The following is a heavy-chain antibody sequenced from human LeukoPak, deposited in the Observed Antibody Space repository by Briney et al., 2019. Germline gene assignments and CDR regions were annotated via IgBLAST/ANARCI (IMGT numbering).Heavy chain of an antibody. J-gene: IGHJ5*02. CDR3: ARTSSGWYPADGNWFDP. D-gene: IGHD6-19*01. V-gene: IGHV4-59*01. Sequence: PSETLSLTCTVSGGSISIYYWSWIRQPPGKGLEWIGYIYYSGSTNYNPSLQSRVTISVDTSKNQFSLKLSSVTAADTAVYYCARTSSGWYPADGNWFDPWGQGTLVTVSS. CDR2: IYYSGST. CDR1: GGSISIYY.